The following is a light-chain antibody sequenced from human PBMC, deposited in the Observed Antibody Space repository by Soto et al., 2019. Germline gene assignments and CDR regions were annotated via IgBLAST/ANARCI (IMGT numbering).Light chain of an antibody. CDR3: QQYNSYTWT. J-gene: IGKJ1*01. CDR1: QSISSW. V-gene: IGKV1-5*01. Sequence: DVQMTQYNSTLSASVGDRVTITCRASQSISSWLAWYQQKPGKAPKLLIYDASSLESGVPSRFSGSGSGTEFTLTISSLQPDDFATYYCQQYNSYTWTFGQGSNV. CDR2: DAS.